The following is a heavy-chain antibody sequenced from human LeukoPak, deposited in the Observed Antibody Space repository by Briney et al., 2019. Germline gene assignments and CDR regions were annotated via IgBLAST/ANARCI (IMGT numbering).Heavy chain of an antibody. J-gene: IGHJ4*02. D-gene: IGHD6-13*01. V-gene: IGHV1-3*01. CDR3: ARVFPQAGTRRGLDY. CDR1: GYTFTSYA. CDR2: INAGNGNT. Sequence: ASVKVSCKASGYTFTSYAMHWVRQAPGQRLERMGWINAGNGNTKYSQKFQGRVTITRDTSASTAYMELSSLRSEDTAVYYCARVFPQAGTRRGLDYWGQGTLVTVSS.